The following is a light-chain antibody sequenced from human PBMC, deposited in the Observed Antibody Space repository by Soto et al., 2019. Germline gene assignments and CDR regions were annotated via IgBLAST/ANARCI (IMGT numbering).Light chain of an antibody. V-gene: IGKV1-5*03. Sequence: DIQMTQSPSTLSASVGDRVTITCRASQRISSWLAWYQKKPGKAPKLLFYKASSLESGFPSRFTGSGSGTEFTPTVSSLKPDDFANYYCEQYNNYSDFGQRTRLEIK. J-gene: IGKJ5*01. CDR1: QRISSW. CDR3: EQYNNYSD. CDR2: KAS.